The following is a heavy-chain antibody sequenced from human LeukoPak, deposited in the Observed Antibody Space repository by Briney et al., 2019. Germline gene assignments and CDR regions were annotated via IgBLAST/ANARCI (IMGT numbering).Heavy chain of an antibody. CDR3: ARAGRYFDWFLDY. Sequence: SETLSLTCTVSGGSISSGDYYWSWICQPPGKGLEWIGYIYYSGSTYYNPSLKSRVTISVDTSKNQFSLKLSSVTAADTAVYYCARAGRYFDWFLDYWGQGTLVTVSS. CDR2: IYYSGST. J-gene: IGHJ4*02. CDR1: GGSISSGDYY. D-gene: IGHD3-9*01. V-gene: IGHV4-30-4*01.